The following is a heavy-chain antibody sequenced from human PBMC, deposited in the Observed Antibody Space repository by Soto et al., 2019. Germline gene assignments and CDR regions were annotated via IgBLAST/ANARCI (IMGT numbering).Heavy chain of an antibody. V-gene: IGHV3-30*18. CDR2: ITYYGSFQ. Sequence: GGSRSLPCQPPGFTSVISGMPWCGRALGKGLEWVAVITYYGSFQYYADSVKGRFTISRDNSKNTLSLHLNTLKPEDTAVYHCAKDRVGGTFYTPLAFWGQGTLVTVSS. J-gene: IGHJ4*02. CDR3: AKDRVGGTFYTPLAF. D-gene: IGHD1-7*01. CDR1: GFTSVISG.